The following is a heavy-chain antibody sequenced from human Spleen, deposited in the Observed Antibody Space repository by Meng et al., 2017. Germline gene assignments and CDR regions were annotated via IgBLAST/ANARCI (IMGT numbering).Heavy chain of an antibody. D-gene: IGHD6-13*01. J-gene: IGHJ4*02. Sequence: SETLSLTCTVSGYSISSGFYWGWSRQSPGKGLEWIGSINHSGTTYDNPSLKSRVTISVDTSKNQFSLKLKSVTAADTAVYYCARGIAAAGHFDYWGQGTRVTVS. V-gene: IGHV4-38-2*02. CDR1: GYSISSGFY. CDR3: ARGIAAAGHFDY. CDR2: INHSGTT.